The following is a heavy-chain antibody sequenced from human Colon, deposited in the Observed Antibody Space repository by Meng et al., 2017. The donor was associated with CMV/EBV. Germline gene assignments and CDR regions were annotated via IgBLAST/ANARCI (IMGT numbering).Heavy chain of an antibody. CDR2: IKSKSDDETT. J-gene: IGHJ4*02. CDR3: AKGGPLGSYFDY. Sequence: GGSLRLSCAASGFSFSYAWMSWVRQAPGKGLEWVGRIKSKSDDETTDYAAPVKGRFTISRDDSKNTLYLQINRLETEDTAVYYCAKGGPLGSYFDYWGQGTLVPSPQ. D-gene: IGHD1-26*01. CDR1: GFSFSYAW. V-gene: IGHV3-15*01.